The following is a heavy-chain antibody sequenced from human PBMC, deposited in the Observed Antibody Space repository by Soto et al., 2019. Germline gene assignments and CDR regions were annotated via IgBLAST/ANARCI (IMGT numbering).Heavy chain of an antibody. CDR3: ARMDFEAPICGLDV. Sequence: QVQLVQSGAEVKKPGASVRVSCQASGYTFSDYHINWVRQAPGQGLEWMGWINPNTGDTNFAQKFQGRVTMTRDTSINTAYMELTSDDTAVYYCARMDFEAPICGLDVWGQGTTVTVSS. D-gene: IGHD3-9*01. J-gene: IGHJ6*02. V-gene: IGHV1-2*02. CDR1: GYTFSDYH. CDR2: INPNTGDT.